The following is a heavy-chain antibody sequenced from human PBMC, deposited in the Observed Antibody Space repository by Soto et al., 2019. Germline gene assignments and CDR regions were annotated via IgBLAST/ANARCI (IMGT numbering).Heavy chain of an antibody. CDR1: GGTFSSYT. V-gene: IGHV1-69*02. Sequence: QVQLVQSGAEVKKPGSSVKVSCKASGGTFSSYTISWVRQAPGQGLEWMGRIIPILGIANYAQKFQGRVTITADKSTSTAYMKRSGLRPEDTAVYYWARTGSVDTGSCAYGGQGPLSPSPQ. D-gene: IGHD2-2*02. CDR2: IIPILGIA. J-gene: IGHJ4*02. CDR3: ARTGSVDTGSCAY.